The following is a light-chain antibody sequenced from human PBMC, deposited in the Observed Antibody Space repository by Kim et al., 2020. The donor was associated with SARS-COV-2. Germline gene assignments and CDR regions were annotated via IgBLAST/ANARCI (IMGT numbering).Light chain of an antibody. Sequence: SITISCTGTSSDVGGYNYVSWYQQHPGKAPKLMIYDVSHRPSGVSNRFSGSKSGNTASLTISGLQAEDEADYYCSSYTSSSTLHVFGTGTKVTVL. CDR3: SSYTSSSTLHV. CDR2: DVS. V-gene: IGLV2-14*03. J-gene: IGLJ1*01. CDR1: SSDVGGYNY.